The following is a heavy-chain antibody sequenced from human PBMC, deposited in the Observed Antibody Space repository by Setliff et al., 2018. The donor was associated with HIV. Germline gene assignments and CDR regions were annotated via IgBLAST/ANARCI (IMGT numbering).Heavy chain of an antibody. CDR1: GYTFTGYY. J-gene: IGHJ6*03. CDR3: ARDSTHYYASSPYDPLTFYYMDV. Sequence: ASVKVSCKASGYTFTGYYMHWVRQATGQGLEWMAWMNPNSGNTGYDHRFQGRLTITADESTSTAYMELSSLTSEDTAVFYCARDSTHYYASSPYDPLTFYYMDVWGKGTAVTVSS. D-gene: IGHD3-22*01. V-gene: IGHV1-8*03. CDR2: MNPNSGNT.